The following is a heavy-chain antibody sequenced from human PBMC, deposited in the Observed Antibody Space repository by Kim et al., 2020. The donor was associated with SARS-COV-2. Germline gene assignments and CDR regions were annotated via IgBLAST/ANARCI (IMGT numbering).Heavy chain of an antibody. CDR1: GGSISSYY. CDR2: IYYSGST. CDR3: ASVGYSSGWYYYFDY. Sequence: SETLSLTCTVSGGSISSYYWSWIRQPPGKGLEWIGYIYYSGSTNYNPSLKSRVTISVDTSKNQFSLKLSSVTAADTAVYYCASVGYSSGWYYYFDYCGQG. D-gene: IGHD6-19*01. J-gene: IGHJ4*02. V-gene: IGHV4-59*01.